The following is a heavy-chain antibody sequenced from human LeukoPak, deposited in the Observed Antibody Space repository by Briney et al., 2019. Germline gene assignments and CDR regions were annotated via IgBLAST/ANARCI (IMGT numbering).Heavy chain of an antibody. Sequence: VASVKVSCKASGGTFSSYAISWVRQAPGQGLEWMGGIIPIFGTANYAQKFQGRVTITADESTSTANMELSSLRSEDTAVYYCARDVPSGYCSGGSCQSLDYWGQGTLVTVSS. J-gene: IGHJ4*02. CDR3: ARDVPSGYCSGGSCQSLDY. CDR2: IIPIFGTA. CDR1: GGTFSSYA. D-gene: IGHD2-15*01. V-gene: IGHV1-69*01.